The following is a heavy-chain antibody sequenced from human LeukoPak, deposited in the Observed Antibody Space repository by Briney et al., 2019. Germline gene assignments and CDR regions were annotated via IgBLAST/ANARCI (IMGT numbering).Heavy chain of an antibody. D-gene: IGHD2-2*01. CDR2: ISSTSSYI. CDR1: GFTFGSFS. J-gene: IGHJ6*03. CDR3: ARESGSRSYYYYMDV. V-gene: IGHV3-21*01. Sequence: PGGSLRLSCAASGFTFGSFSMNWVRQAPGKGLEWVSSISSTSSYIYYADSVKGRFTISRDKDKNSVYLQMTSLRAEDTAVYYCARESGSRSYYYYMDVWGKGTTVTVSS.